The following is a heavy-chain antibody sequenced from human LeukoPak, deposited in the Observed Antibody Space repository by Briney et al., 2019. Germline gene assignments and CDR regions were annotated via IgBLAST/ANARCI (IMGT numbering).Heavy chain of an antibody. Sequence: PGGSPRLSCAASGFTFSSYGMHWVRQAPGKGLEWVAVISYDGSNKYYADSVKGRFTISRDNSKNTLYLQMNSLRAEDTAVYYCAKDSSVLTLAYWGQGTLVTVSS. CDR2: ISYDGSNK. V-gene: IGHV3-30*18. D-gene: IGHD3-22*01. J-gene: IGHJ4*02. CDR1: GFTFSSYG. CDR3: AKDSSVLTLAY.